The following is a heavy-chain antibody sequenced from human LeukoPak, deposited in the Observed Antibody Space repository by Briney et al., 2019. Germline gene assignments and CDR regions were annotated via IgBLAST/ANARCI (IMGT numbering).Heavy chain of an antibody. CDR1: GDSVSSNSVT. J-gene: IGHJ5*02. CDR2: TYYRSTWYN. V-gene: IGHV6-1*01. CDR3: ARRLTQYDCFDP. Sequence: SQTLSLTCAISGDSVSSNSVTWNWIRQSPSRGLEWLGRTYYRSTWYNDYAVSVRGRITVNPDTSKNQFSLHLNSVTPEDTAVYHCARRLTQYDCFDPWGRESWSPSPQ. D-gene: IGHD2-2*01.